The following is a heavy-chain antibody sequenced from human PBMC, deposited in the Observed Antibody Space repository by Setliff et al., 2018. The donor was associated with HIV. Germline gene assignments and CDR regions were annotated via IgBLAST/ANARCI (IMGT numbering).Heavy chain of an antibody. CDR1: GGSLSDYY. CDR2: INHSGSS. CDR3: ARDLPELTGRSFDP. V-gene: IGHV4-34*01. J-gene: IGHJ5*02. Sequence: SETLSLTCGVYGGSLSDYYWSWIRQPPGKGLEWIGEINHSGSSNYNPSLKSRVTISVDTSKNQLSLNVTSVTAADTAVYYCARDLPELTGRSFDPWGQGIQVTSPQ. D-gene: IGHD7-27*01.